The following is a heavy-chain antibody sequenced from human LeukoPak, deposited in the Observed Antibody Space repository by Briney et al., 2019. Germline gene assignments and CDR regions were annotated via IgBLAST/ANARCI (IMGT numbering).Heavy chain of an antibody. CDR2: ISYDGSNK. D-gene: IGHD3-22*01. Sequence: GGSLRLSCAASGFTFSSYAMHWVRQAPGKGLEWVAVISYDGSNKYYADSVKGRFTISRDNSKNTLYLQMNSLRAEDTAVYYCARDYYDSSGPIDYWGQGTLVTVSS. V-gene: IGHV3-30-3*01. CDR3: ARDYYDSSGPIDY. CDR1: GFTFSSYA. J-gene: IGHJ4*02.